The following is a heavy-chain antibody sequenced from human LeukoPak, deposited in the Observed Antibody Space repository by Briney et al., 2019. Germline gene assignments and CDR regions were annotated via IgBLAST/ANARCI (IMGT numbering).Heavy chain of an antibody. V-gene: IGHV6-1*01. CDR3: VRDGATSWGYFDY. Sequence: SQTLSLTCAISGDSVSNKGAAWNWIRQSPSKGLEWLGRTYFRSQWQNEYALFVKSRITVNPDTSKNQFSLQLNSVTPEDTGVYYCVRDGATSWGYFDYWGQGILVTVSS. D-gene: IGHD7-27*01. J-gene: IGHJ4*02. CDR1: GDSVSNKGAA. CDR2: TYFRSQWQN.